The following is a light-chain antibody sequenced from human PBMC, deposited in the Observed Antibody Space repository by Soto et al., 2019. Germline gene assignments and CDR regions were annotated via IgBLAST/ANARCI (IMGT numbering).Light chain of an antibody. Sequence: DLQMTQSPSTLPASVGDRVTITCRASQSISNWLAWYQQKPGQAPKLLIFRTSSLESGVPSRFSGSGSGTEFTLTISSLQPDDFATYYCQHYNSYSYTFGQGTKLEIK. CDR3: QHYNSYSYT. CDR1: QSISNW. CDR2: RTS. V-gene: IGKV1-5*03. J-gene: IGKJ2*01.